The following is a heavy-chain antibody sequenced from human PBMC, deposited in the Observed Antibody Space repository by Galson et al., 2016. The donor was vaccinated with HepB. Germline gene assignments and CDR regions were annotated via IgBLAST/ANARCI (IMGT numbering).Heavy chain of an antibody. V-gene: IGHV3-30-3*01. D-gene: IGHD2-21*02. J-gene: IGHJ4*02. CDR3: ARGYGDFV. Sequence: SLRLSCAASGFTFSSYVIHWVRQAPGKGLEWVSMISYDGSSKYLADSVKGRFTISRDNSKNTVYLHMDRMRTEDTAAYYCARGYGDFVWGQGTVITVSS. CDR2: ISYDGSSK. CDR1: GFTFSSYV.